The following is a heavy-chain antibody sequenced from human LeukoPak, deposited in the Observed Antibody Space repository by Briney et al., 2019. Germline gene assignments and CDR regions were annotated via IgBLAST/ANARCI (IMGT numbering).Heavy chain of an antibody. J-gene: IGHJ4*02. V-gene: IGHV3-74*01. Sequence: GGSLRLSCAASGFTFSSHWMHWVLQAPGKGRVWVSRINSYGSSTSYADSVKGRFTISRDNAKNTLYLQMNSLRAEDTAVYYCARGPYYDFWSGYYPFDYWGQGTLVTVSS. CDR2: INSYGSST. D-gene: IGHD3-3*01. CDR1: GFTFSSHW. CDR3: ARGPYYDFWSGYYPFDY.